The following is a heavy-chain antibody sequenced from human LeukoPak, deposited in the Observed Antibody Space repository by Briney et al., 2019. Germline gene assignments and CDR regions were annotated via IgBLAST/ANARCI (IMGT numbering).Heavy chain of an antibody. V-gene: IGHV3-48*02. Sequence: GGSLRLSCAASGFTFSSYSMNWVRQPPGKGLEYISYLSSGGTTISYADSVRGRFTISRDNAENVLYLEMNSLRDDDTAVYYCARARGGSGLEAFDIWGQGTMVTVSS. J-gene: IGHJ3*02. CDR2: LSSGGTTI. D-gene: IGHD3-22*01. CDR3: ARARGGSGLEAFDI. CDR1: GFTFSSYS.